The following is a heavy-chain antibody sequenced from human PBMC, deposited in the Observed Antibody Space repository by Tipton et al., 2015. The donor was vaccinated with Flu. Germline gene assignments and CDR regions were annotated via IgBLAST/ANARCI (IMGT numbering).Heavy chain of an antibody. Sequence: TLSLTCAVYGGSFSSYYWSWIRQSPGKGLEWIGEINHSGTTNYNPSLKSRVTISADTSKKHFSLKLSSVTAADTAIYYCASKVANWGVWEPLDYWGQGTLVTVSS. D-gene: IGHD7-27*01. CDR3: ASKVANWGVWEPLDY. J-gene: IGHJ4*02. CDR2: INHSGTT. CDR1: GGSFSSYY. V-gene: IGHV4-34*01.